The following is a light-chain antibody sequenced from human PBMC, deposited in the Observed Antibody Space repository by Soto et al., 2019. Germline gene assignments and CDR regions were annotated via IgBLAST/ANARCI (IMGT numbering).Light chain of an antibody. J-gene: IGKJ4*01. CDR3: QQRSIWPPT. V-gene: IGKV3-11*01. CDR1: QSVSTY. CDR2: EAS. Sequence: EIVVTQSPATLSLSPGERATLSCRASQSVSTYLAWYQQTPGQAPRLLTYEASNRATGIPARFSGSGSGTDFTLTISSLEPEDFAVYYCQQRSIWPPTFGGGTKVEIK.